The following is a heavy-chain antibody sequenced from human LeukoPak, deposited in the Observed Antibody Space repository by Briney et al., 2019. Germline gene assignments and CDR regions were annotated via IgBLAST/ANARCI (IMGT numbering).Heavy chain of an antibody. CDR1: GYTFTAYY. CDR2: INPNTGGT. J-gene: IGHJ6*03. CDR3: VRGGLLGYYYHNMDV. Sequence: ASVKVSCTASGYTFTAYYMHWVRQAPGQDLEWMGWINPNTGGTDYAQTFQDRVTMTRDTSISTAHMELSRLTSDDTAVYYCVRGGLLGYYYHNMDVWGKGTTVTVSS. V-gene: IGHV1-2*02. D-gene: IGHD3-16*01.